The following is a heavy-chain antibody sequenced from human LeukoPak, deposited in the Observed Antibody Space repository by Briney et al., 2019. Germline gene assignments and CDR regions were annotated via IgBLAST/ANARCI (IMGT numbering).Heavy chain of an antibody. V-gene: IGHV5-51*01. CDR3: ARGVYDILTGFLLHYFDY. CDR2: IYPGDSDT. D-gene: IGHD3-9*01. CDR1: GYSFTSYW. J-gene: IGHJ4*02. Sequence: GESLKISCKGSGYSFTSYWIGWVRQMPGKGLEWMGIIYPGDSDTRYSPSFQGQVTISADKSISTAYLQWSSLKASDTAMYYCARGVYDILTGFLLHYFDYWGQGTLVTVSS.